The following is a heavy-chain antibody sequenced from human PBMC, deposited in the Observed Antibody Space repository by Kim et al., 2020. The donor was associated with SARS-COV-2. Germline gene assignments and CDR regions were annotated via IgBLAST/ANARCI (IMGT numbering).Heavy chain of an antibody. CDR1: GFTFSSYS. V-gene: IGHV3-21*01. CDR2: ISSSSSYI. J-gene: IGHJ4*02. Sequence: GGSLRLSCAASGFTFSSYSMHWVRQAPGKGLEWVSFISSSSSYIYYADSVKGRFTISRDNAKNSLYLQMNSLRAEDTAVYYCARDHCSAGSCYYFDYWGQGTLVTVSS. D-gene: IGHD2-15*01. CDR3: ARDHCSAGSCYYFDY.